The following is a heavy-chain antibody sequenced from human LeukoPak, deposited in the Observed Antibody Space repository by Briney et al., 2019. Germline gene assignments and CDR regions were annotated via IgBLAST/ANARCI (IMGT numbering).Heavy chain of an antibody. CDR3: ARMYYYDSQALAFDI. Sequence: SGGSLRLSCAASGFIFPDYWMHWVRQAPGKELVWVARIRGDGRATTYADSVKGRFTISRDNAKNSLYLQMNSLRAEDTALYHCARMYYYDSQALAFDIWGQGTMVTVSS. D-gene: IGHD3-22*01. V-gene: IGHV3-74*03. CDR1: GFIFPDYW. J-gene: IGHJ3*02. CDR2: IRGDGRAT.